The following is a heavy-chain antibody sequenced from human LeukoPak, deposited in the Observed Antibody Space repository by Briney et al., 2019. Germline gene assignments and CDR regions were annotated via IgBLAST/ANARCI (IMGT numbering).Heavy chain of an antibody. CDR1: GFTVTSNY. CDR3: ATLGSIVWGRKGTASSL. J-gene: IGHJ4*02. Sequence: GGSLRLSCAASGFTVTSNYMSWVRQAPGKGLEWVSIIYSGGTTFYADSVRGRFTISRHNPKNTLYLQMNSLRAEDTAVYFCATLGSIVWGRKGTASSLWGQGTLVTVSS. CDR2: IYSGGTT. D-gene: IGHD2-21*02. V-gene: IGHV3-53*04.